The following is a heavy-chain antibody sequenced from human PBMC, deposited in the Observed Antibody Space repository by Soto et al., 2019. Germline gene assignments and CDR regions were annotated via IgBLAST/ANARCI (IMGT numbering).Heavy chain of an antibody. V-gene: IGHV1-24*01. D-gene: IGHD5-18*01. CDR2: FDPEDGET. CDR3: ATDGLQLWLGDQRYYYYGMDV. Sequence: GASVKVSCKVSGYTLTELSMHWVRQAPGKGLEWMGGFDPEDGETIYAQKFQGRVTMTEDTSTDTAYMELSSLRSEDTAVYYCATDGLQLWLGDQRYYYYGMDVWGQGTTVTVSS. J-gene: IGHJ6*02. CDR1: GYTLTELS.